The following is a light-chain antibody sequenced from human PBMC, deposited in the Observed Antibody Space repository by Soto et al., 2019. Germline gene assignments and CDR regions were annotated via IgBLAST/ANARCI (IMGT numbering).Light chain of an antibody. V-gene: IGKV1-9*01. CDR2: GAS. J-gene: IGKJ3*01. Sequence: IQLTQSPSSLSASVGDRVTISCRASQGIANCLSWYHQKPGKAPQLLIYGASTCQSGVPSRFSGSGSGTDFTLTISSLQPEDFATYYCQQLNSFPITFGHGTKVDIK. CDR3: QQLNSFPIT. CDR1: QGIANC.